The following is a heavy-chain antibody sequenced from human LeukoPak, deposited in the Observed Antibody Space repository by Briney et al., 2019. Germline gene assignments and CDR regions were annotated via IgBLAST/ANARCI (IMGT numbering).Heavy chain of an antibody. J-gene: IGHJ1*01. D-gene: IGHD3-22*01. Sequence: SETLSLTCSVTGDSVSRSDSYWDWIRQPPGKGLEWIGTIYHSGRTYYSPSLKSRVTMSGDRANTQFSLNLRSVTAADTAVYYCARRRYYDGSGYLEWGQGTLLSVSS. V-gene: IGHV4-39*01. CDR3: ARRRYYDGSGYLE. CDR2: IYHSGRT. CDR1: GDSVSRSDSY.